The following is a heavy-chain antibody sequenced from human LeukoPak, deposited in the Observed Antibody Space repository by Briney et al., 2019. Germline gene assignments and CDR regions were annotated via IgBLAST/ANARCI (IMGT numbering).Heavy chain of an antibody. CDR2: INYRSTAM. CDR1: GFTFSDYY. CDR3: AREDRTITMVRGDHGMDV. J-gene: IGHJ6*02. V-gene: IGHV3-11*04. Sequence: PGGSLRLSCAASGFTFSDYYMTWVRQAPGKGLDWISNINYRSTAMNYADSVRGRFTISRDSAKNSLYLQMNSLRAEDTAVYYCAREDRTITMVRGDHGMDVWGQGTTVTVSS. D-gene: IGHD3-10*01.